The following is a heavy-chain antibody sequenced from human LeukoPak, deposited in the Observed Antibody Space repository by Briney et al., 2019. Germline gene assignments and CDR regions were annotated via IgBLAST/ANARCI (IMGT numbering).Heavy chain of an antibody. D-gene: IGHD6-19*01. J-gene: IGHJ4*02. CDR3: AKDPEQWLVQYYFDY. V-gene: IGHV3-23*01. CDR2: ISGSGGST. Sequence: GGSLRLSCAASGFTFSSYAMSWVRQPPGKGLEWASAISGSGGSTYYADSVKGRFTISRDNSKNTLYLQMNSLRAEDTAVYYCAKDPEQWLVQYYFDYWGQGTLVTVSS. CDR1: GFTFSSYA.